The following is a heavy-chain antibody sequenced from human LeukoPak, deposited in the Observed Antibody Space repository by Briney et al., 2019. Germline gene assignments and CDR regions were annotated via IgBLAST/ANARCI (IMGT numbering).Heavy chain of an antibody. D-gene: IGHD3-22*01. CDR1: GYSISSGSF. CDR3: ARDQQYYYDSSGYYRTDWFDP. J-gene: IGHJ5*02. CDR2: INYSGTT. V-gene: IGHV4-38-2*02. Sequence: SETLSLTCTVSGYSISSGSFWGWIRQPPGKGLEWIGSINYSGTTYYNPSLKSRVTISVDTSKNQFSLKLSSVTAADTAVYYCARDQQYYYDSSGYYRTDWFDPWGQGTLVTVSS.